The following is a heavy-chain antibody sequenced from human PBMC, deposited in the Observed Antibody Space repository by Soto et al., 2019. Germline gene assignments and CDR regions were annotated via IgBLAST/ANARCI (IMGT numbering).Heavy chain of an antibody. J-gene: IGHJ4*02. V-gene: IGHV3-66*01. CDR1: GFTVSTNY. D-gene: IGHD3-10*01. Sequence: EVHLVESGGTLVQPGGSLRLSCAVYGFTVSTNYISWVRQAPGKGLESVSIIYSDGRTYYADSVKGRFTTSRDTANNLVFLQMDNLRADDTATYHCARDSSYYGAGRGVLDYWGQGTLVTVSS. CDR3: ARDSSYYGAGRGVLDY. CDR2: IYSDGRT.